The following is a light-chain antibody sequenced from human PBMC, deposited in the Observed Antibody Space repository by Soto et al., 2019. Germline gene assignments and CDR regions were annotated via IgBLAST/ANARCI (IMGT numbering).Light chain of an antibody. V-gene: IGKV3-11*01. CDR3: QQRSDLPPIT. CDR2: DAF. J-gene: IGKJ5*01. CDR1: RTVNNY. Sequence: EIVLTQSPATLSLSPGERATLSCRASRTVNNYLAWYQQKPGQAPRLLVFDAFIRAAGIPARFSGRGSGTDFTLPISNLEPEDFAVYFCQQRSDLPPITFGQGTRVELK.